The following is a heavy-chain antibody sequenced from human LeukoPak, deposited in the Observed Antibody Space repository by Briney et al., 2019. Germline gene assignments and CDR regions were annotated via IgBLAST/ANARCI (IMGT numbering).Heavy chain of an antibody. Sequence: GGSLRLSCAASGFTFSSYGMHWVRQAPGKGLEWVAVIWYDGSNKYYADSVKGRFTISRDNSKNTLYLQMNSLRAEDTAVYYCATRGPKPGYFDWSPPEYWGQGTLVTVSS. CDR3: ATRGPKPGYFDWSPPEY. J-gene: IGHJ4*02. CDR1: GFTFSSYG. D-gene: IGHD3-9*01. CDR2: IWYDGSNK. V-gene: IGHV3-30*02.